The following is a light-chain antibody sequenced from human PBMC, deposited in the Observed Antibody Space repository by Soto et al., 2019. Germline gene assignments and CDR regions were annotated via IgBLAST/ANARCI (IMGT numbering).Light chain of an antibody. CDR1: QSINSN. Sequence: DIQMTQSPSSLSASVGDRVTITCRASQSINSNLNWYQQKPGKAPKVLIYAASSLQSGVPSRFSGSASRTDFTLTISSLQPEDFANYLCQQSYSSPLTFGGGTKVEIK. V-gene: IGKV1-39*01. CDR3: QQSYSSPLT. CDR2: AAS. J-gene: IGKJ4*01.